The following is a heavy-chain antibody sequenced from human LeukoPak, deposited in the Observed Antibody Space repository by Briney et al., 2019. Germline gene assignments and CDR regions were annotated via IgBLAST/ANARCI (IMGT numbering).Heavy chain of an antibody. D-gene: IGHD2-2*01. Sequence: SETLSLTCTVSGGSISSYYWSWIRQPAGKGLELIGRIYTSGSTNYNPSLKSRVTMSVDTSKNQFSLKLSSVTAADTAVYYCARDRVVPAANWFDPWGQGTLVTVSS. CDR3: ARDRVVPAANWFDP. J-gene: IGHJ5*02. V-gene: IGHV4-4*07. CDR2: IYTSGST. CDR1: GGSISSYY.